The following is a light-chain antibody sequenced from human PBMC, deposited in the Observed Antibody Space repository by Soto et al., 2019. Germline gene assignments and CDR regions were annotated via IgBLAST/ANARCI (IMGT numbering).Light chain of an antibody. CDR1: SSDVGGYNF. V-gene: IGLV2-8*01. Sequence: QSALTQPPSASGSPGQSGTISCTGTSSDVGGYNFVSWFQQPPGKAPKLIIYEVSERPSGVPDRFSGSKSGNTATLTVSGLQAEDDADYYCSSYAGSNRGYVFGTGTKLTVL. CDR2: EVS. CDR3: SSYAGSNRGYV. J-gene: IGLJ1*01.